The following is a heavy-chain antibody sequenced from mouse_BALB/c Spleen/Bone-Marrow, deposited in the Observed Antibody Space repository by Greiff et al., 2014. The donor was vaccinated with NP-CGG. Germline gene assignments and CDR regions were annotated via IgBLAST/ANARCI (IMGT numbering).Heavy chain of an antibody. Sequence: QVQLKESGAELVRPGSSVKISCKASGYPFSSYWMSWVKQRPGQGLEWIGQIYPGDGETNYNGKFKGNATLTADKSSSTAYMQLISLTSEDSAVYCCARKYGDYWGQGTTLTVSS. D-gene: IGHD2-10*02. CDR1: GYPFSSYW. CDR2: IYPGDGET. J-gene: IGHJ2*01. V-gene: IGHV1-80*01. CDR3: ARKYGDY.